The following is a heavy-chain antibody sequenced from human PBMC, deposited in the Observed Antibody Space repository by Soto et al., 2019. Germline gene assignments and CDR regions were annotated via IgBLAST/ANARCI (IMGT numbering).Heavy chain of an antibody. D-gene: IGHD4-4*01. CDR3: ARDRVGQYHLDSKPYYYYGMDV. CDR1: GGCINDFY. J-gene: IGHJ6*02. Sequence: PSETVSLGCAVSGGCINDFYWIWIRQPPGEVLDXIGFIFYPGSPYCNPSLRSRVTISVDPSKNQFSLRLRYVTAADTAVYYCARDRVGQYHLDSKPYYYYGMDVWGQATTVTVSS. CDR2: IFYPGSP. V-gene: IGHV4-59*01.